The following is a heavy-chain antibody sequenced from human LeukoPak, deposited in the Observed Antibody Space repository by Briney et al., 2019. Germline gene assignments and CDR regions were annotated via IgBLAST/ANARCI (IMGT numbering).Heavy chain of an antibody. Sequence: APVKVTCKASGYTFSGNYMHWVRQAPGQGLEWMGCINPNSGGTNYAQKFQGRVTMTRDTSISTANMELSRLTSDDTVVYYCARDQGRYDSSGYHIPGGDYWGQGTLVTVSS. V-gene: IGHV1-2*02. D-gene: IGHD3-22*01. CDR2: INPNSGGT. J-gene: IGHJ4*02. CDR3: ARDQGRYDSSGYHIPGGDY. CDR1: GYTFSGNY.